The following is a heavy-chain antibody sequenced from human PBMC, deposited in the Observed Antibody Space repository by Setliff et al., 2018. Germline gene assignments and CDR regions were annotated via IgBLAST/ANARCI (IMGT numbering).Heavy chain of an antibody. J-gene: IGHJ4*02. CDR1: GGTFSRYA. Sequence: ASVKVSCKASGGTFSRYAISWVRQAPGQGLEWMGWINAGNGHTKYSLEFQGRVTISSDTAASTAYMQLSSLRSEDTAVYYCATGPDIGEFGGNYFNYWGQGTLVTVSS. CDR2: INAGNGHT. V-gene: IGHV1-3*03. D-gene: IGHD2-15*01. CDR3: ATGPDIGEFGGNYFNY.